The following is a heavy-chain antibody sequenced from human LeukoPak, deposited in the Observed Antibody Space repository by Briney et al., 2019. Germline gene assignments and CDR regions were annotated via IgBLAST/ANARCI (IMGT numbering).Heavy chain of an antibody. V-gene: IGHV3-20*04. Sequence: GGSLRLSCAASGFIFDYFGMTWVRQAPGKGLEWVSSINWNGDITPYADSVKGRFTISRDNAKNALYLQMNSLRPEDTALYFCTRDETGIDYWGQGTLVTVSS. D-gene: IGHD1-1*01. J-gene: IGHJ4*02. CDR3: TRDETGIDY. CDR2: INWNGDIT. CDR1: GFIFDYFG.